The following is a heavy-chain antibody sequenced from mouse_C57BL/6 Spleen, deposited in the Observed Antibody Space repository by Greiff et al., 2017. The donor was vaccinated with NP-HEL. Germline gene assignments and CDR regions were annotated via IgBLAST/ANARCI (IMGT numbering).Heavy chain of an antibody. Sequence: EVQRVESGPGLVKPSQSLSLTCSVTGYSITSGYYWNWIRQFPGNQLEWMGYISYDGSNNYNPSLKNRISITRDTSKNQFFLKLNSVTTEDTATYYCARGDYSNSFAYWGQGTLVTVSA. J-gene: IGHJ3*01. CDR3: ARGDYSNSFAY. CDR1: GYSITSGYY. D-gene: IGHD2-5*01. V-gene: IGHV3-6*01. CDR2: ISYDGSN.